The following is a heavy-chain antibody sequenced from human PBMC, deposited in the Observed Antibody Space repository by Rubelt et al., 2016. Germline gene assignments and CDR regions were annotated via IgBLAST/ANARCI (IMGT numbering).Heavy chain of an antibody. Sequence: QVQLVQSGAEVKKPGSSVKVSCKASGGTFSSYAISWVRQAPGQGLEWMGRIIPILGIANYAQKFQGRVTITADKSTSTAYMELSSLRSEDTAVYDCARVRLLDDSSGGDAFDIWGQGTMVTVSS. D-gene: IGHD3-22*01. J-gene: IGHJ3*02. CDR2: IIPILGIA. V-gene: IGHV1-69*04. CDR3: ARVRLLDDSSGGDAFDI. CDR1: GGTFSSYA.